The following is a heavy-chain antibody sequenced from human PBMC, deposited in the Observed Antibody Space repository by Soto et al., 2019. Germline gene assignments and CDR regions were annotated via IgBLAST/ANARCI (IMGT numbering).Heavy chain of an antibody. V-gene: IGHV3-23*01. Sequence: GGSLRLSCGVPGFTFSNYAMSWVRQAPGKGLEWVSAINIGGDTTYYADSVKGRFTMSRDNSKNTLYLQMNSLRAEDTAVYYCAKLLVTQMPYYYYGLDVWGQGTTVTVSS. D-gene: IGHD2-21*02. CDR3: AKLLVTQMPYYYYGLDV. J-gene: IGHJ6*02. CDR2: INIGGDTT. CDR1: GFTFSNYA.